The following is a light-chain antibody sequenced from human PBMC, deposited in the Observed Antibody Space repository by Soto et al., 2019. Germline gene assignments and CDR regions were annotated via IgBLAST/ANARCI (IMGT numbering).Light chain of an antibody. CDR2: GNS. J-gene: IGLJ2*01. Sequence: QSVLTQPPSVSGAPGQRVTISCTGSSSNIGAGYDVHWYHQLPGTAPKLLIYGNSNRPSGVPDRFSGSKSGTSASLAITGLQAEDEADYYCQSYDSSPSAVVFGGGTQLTVL. CDR3: QSYDSSPSAVV. CDR1: SSNIGAGYD. V-gene: IGLV1-40*01.